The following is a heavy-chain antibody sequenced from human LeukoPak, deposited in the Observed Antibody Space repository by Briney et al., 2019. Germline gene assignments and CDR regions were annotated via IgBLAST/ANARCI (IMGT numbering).Heavy chain of an antibody. D-gene: IGHD5-18*01. V-gene: IGHV3-21*01. J-gene: IGHJ4*02. CDR2: ISSSSTYI. Sequence: GGSLRLSCAASGFSFSTYYVNWVRQAPGKGLEWVSCISSSSTYIYYADSLKGRFTISRDNSKNTLYLQLNSLRAEDMAVYYCARAIREYTYGSAFDYWGQGTLVTVSS. CDR3: ARAIREYTYGSAFDY. CDR1: GFSFSTYY.